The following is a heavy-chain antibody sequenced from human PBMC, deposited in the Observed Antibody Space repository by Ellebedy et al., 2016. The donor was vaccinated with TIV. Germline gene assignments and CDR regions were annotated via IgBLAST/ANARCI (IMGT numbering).Heavy chain of an antibody. CDR1: GGSFSGYY. J-gene: IGHJ5*02. CDR2: INHSGST. D-gene: IGHD3-9*01. Sequence: MPSETLSLTCAVYGGSFSGYYWSWIRQPLGKGLAWIGEINHSGSTYYNPSLKSRVTISVATSKNQFSLKLSSVTAADTAVYYCASCTYDILTGYFWAYNWFDPWGQGTLVTVSS. CDR3: ASCTYDILTGYFWAYNWFDP. V-gene: IGHV4-34*01.